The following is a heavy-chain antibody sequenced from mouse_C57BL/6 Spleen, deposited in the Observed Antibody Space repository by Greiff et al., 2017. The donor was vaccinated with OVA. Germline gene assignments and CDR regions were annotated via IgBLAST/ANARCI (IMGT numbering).Heavy chain of an antibody. CDR3: VREDYYGYYFDY. V-gene: IGHV10-1*01. CDR2: IRSKSNNYAT. Sequence: EVHLVESGGGLVQPKGSLKLSCAASGFSFNTYAMNWVRQAPGTGLEWVARIRSKSNNYATYYADSVKDRFTISRDDSESMLYLQMNNLKTEDTAMYYCVREDYYGYYFDYWGQGTTLTVSS. D-gene: IGHD1-1*01. J-gene: IGHJ2*01. CDR1: GFSFNTYA.